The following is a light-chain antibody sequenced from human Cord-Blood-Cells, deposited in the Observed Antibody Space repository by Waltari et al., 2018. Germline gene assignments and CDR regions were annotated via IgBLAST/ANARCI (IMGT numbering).Light chain of an antibody. CDR1: SSDVWSYNL. Sequence: QSALTQPASVSGSPGQSITISCTGTSSDVWSYNLVSWYQQHPGKAPKLMIYEGSKRPSGVSKRFSGSKSGNTAYLTISGLQAEDEADYYCCSYAGSSTFVFGTGTKVTVL. J-gene: IGLJ1*01. CDR2: EGS. CDR3: CSYAGSSTFV. V-gene: IGLV2-23*01.